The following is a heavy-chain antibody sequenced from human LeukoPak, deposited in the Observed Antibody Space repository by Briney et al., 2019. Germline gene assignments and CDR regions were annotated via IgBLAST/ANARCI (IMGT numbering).Heavy chain of an antibody. CDR3: ATWGLRLGALDY. V-gene: IGHV3-23*01. D-gene: IGHD5-12*01. Sequence: GGSLRLSCTASGFTFSSYAMSWVRQAPGKGLKWVSSISDSGDTTYYADSVKGRFTISRDNSKNTLFLQMNSLRAEDTAVYYCATWGLRLGALDYWGQGTLVTVSS. CDR1: GFTFSSYA. CDR2: ISDSGDTT. J-gene: IGHJ4*02.